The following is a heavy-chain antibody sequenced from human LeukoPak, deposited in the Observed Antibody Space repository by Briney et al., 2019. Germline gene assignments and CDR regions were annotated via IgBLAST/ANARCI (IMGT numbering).Heavy chain of an antibody. CDR2: IYYSGST. J-gene: IGHJ3*02. Sequence: SSETLSLTCTVSGGSISSYYWSWIRQPPGKGLEWIGYIYYSGSTNYNPSLKSRVTISVDTSKNQFSLKLSSVTAADTAVYYCAGSIVLMVYAVFDIWGQGTMVTVSS. CDR3: AGSIVLMVYAVFDI. CDR1: GGSISSYY. V-gene: IGHV4-59*01. D-gene: IGHD2-8*01.